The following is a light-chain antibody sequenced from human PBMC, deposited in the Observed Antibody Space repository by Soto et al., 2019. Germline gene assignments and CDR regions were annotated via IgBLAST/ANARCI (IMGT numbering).Light chain of an antibody. J-gene: IGLJ1*01. Sequence: QSALTQPASVSGSPGQSITISCTGTSSDVGSYNLVSWYQQHPGKAPKLMIYEGSKRPSGVSNRFSGSKSGNTASLTISGLQAEDEDDYYCCSNAGSSTEVFGTGTKLTVL. CDR3: CSNAGSSTEV. CDR1: SSDVGSYNL. CDR2: EGS. V-gene: IGLV2-23*01.